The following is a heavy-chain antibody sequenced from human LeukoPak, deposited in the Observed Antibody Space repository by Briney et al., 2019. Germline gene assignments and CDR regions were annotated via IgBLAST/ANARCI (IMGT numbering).Heavy chain of an antibody. V-gene: IGHV5-10-1*01. D-gene: IGHD5-18*01. J-gene: IGHJ3*02. CDR2: IDPSDSYT. CDR3: ARETGYGYGDTDAFDI. CDR1: GYSFTSYW. Sequence: GESLKISCKGSGYSFTSYWISWVRQMPGKGLEWMGRIDPSDSYTNYSPSFQGHVTISADKSISTAYLQWSSLKASDTAMYYCARETGYGYGDTDAFDIWGQGTMVPVSS.